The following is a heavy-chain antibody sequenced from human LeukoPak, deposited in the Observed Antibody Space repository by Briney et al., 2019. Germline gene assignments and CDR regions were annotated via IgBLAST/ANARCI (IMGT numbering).Heavy chain of an antibody. V-gene: IGHV3-33*01. J-gene: IGHJ4*02. CDR3: ARDGTGSNSGWYIH. Sequence: PGRSLRLSCAASGFTFSSHGMHWVRQAPGKGLEWVAVIWYDGSNKYYADSVKGRFTISRDNSKNTLYLQMNSLRAEDTVVYYCARDGTGSNSGWYIHWGQGALVTVSS. CDR2: IWYDGSNK. D-gene: IGHD6-19*01. CDR1: GFTFSSHG.